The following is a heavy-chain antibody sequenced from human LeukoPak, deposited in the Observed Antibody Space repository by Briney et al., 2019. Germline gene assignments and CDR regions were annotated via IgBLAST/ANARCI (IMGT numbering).Heavy chain of an antibody. CDR2: IYYSGST. D-gene: IGHD2-21*02. CDR1: GGSISSSSYY. J-gene: IGHJ4*02. V-gene: IGHV4-39*07. CDR3: ARREGGDLNYFDY. Sequence: SETLSLTCTVSGGSISSSSYYRGWIRQPPGKGLEWIGSIYYSGSTYYNPSLKSRVTISVDTSKNQFSLKLSSVTAADTAVYYCARREGGDLNYFDYWGQGTLVTVSS.